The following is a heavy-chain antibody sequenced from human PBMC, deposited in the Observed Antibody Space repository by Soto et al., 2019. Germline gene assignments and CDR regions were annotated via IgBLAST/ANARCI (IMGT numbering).Heavy chain of an antibody. Sequence: GASVKVSCKASGYIFITYGISWGRQAPGQGLEWMGRISTYNGNTNYAQNLQGRVTMTTDTSTSTAYMELRSLRSDDTAVYYCARDLDGSGSYYTDYWGPGTLVTVSS. D-gene: IGHD3-10*01. CDR3: ARDLDGSGSYYTDY. J-gene: IGHJ4*02. V-gene: IGHV1-18*01. CDR1: GYIFITYG. CDR2: ISTYNGNT.